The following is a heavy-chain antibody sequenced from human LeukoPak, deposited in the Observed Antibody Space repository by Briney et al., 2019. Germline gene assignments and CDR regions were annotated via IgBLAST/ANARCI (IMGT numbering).Heavy chain of an antibody. Sequence: GGSLRLSCAASGFTFSSYAMSWVRQAPGKGLEWVSAISGSGGSTYYADSVKGRFTISRDNSKNTLYLQMNSLRAEDTAVYYCASGGSIFGVVIAEYYFDYWGQGTLVTVSS. CDR1: GFTFSSYA. J-gene: IGHJ4*02. D-gene: IGHD3-3*01. V-gene: IGHV3-23*01. CDR3: ASGGSIFGVVIAEYYFDY. CDR2: ISGSGGST.